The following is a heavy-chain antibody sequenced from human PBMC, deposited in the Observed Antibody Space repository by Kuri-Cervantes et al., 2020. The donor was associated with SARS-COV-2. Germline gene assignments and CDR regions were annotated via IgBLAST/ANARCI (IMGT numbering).Heavy chain of an antibody. J-gene: IGHJ5*02. CDR1: GFTFSSYS. CDR3: ARGGEDAVQETRNWFEP. D-gene: IGHD3-10*01. Sequence: GESLKISCAASGFTFSSYSMSWVRQAPGEGLEWVSSISSSSSYIYYADSVKGRFTISRDNAKNSLFLQMNSLRDDDTAVYYCARGGEDAVQETRNWFEPWGQGTQVTVSS. V-gene: IGHV3-21*04. CDR2: ISSSSSYI.